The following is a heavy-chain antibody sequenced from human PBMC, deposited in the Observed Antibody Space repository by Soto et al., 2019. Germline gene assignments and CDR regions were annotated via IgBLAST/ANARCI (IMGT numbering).Heavy chain of an antibody. D-gene: IGHD1-26*01. CDR3: TRINSGTHRSEAFHM. CDR1: GYTFNADA. CDR2: VNGANGVT. Sequence: QVQLVQSGAEEKPPGASVKVSCRTSGYTFNADALHWVLQAPGQGLEWMGWVNGANGVTKFSQKFQGRVTITRDTFATTAYWELSSLRSDDTAVYFCTRINSGTHRSEAFHMWGQGTTVTVAS. V-gene: IGHV1-3*05. J-gene: IGHJ3*02.